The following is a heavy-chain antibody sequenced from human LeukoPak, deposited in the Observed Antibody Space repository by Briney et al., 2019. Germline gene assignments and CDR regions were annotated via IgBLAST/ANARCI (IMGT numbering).Heavy chain of an antibody. Sequence: SVKVSCKASGGTFSSSAISWVRQAPGQGLEWMGGIIPIFGTANYAQKFQGRVTITTDESTSTAYMELSSLRSEDTAVYYCARDLDIAVAGNYWFDPWGQGTLVTVSS. CDR3: ARDLDIAVAGNYWFDP. J-gene: IGHJ5*02. V-gene: IGHV1-69*05. CDR2: IIPIFGTA. D-gene: IGHD6-19*01. CDR1: GGTFSSSA.